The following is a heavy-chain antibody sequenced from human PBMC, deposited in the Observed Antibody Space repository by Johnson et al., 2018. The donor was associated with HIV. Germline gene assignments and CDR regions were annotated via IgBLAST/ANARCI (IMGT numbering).Heavy chain of an antibody. Sequence: LVESGGGLVQPGGSLRLSCAASGFTLRNCAINWSRRAPGKGLVWVSRFNNDGNTTTYADSVKGRFTISRDNAKNTLYLQMNSLRAEDTAVYHCARDRVREMGIPAAIPSGSFDIWGQGTMVTVSS. V-gene: IGHV3-74*01. CDR2: FNNDGNTT. CDR1: GFTLRNCA. D-gene: IGHD2-2*01. CDR3: ARDRVREMGIPAAIPSGSFDI. J-gene: IGHJ3*02.